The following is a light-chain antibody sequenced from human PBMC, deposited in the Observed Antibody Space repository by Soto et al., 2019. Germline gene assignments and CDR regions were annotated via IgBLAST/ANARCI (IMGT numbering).Light chain of an antibody. CDR2: KAS. Sequence: DIQMTQFPSTLSASIGERVTITCRASQTISSSLAWYQQKPVKAPKLLIYKASNLETGVPSRFSGSGSGTEFALTISILPPDDFATYYCQKDIRYSPYTFGQRTRLSIK. J-gene: IGKJ2*01. CDR3: QKDIRYSPYT. V-gene: IGKV1-5*03. CDR1: QTISSS.